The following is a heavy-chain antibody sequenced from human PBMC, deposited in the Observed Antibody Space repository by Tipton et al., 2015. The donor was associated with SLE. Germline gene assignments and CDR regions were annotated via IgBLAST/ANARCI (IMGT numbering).Heavy chain of an antibody. CDR1: GGSISSSPFY. V-gene: IGHV4-39*07. CDR2: LDYSGST. CDR3: ARAVGDTSGYLVY. Sequence: TLSLTCTVSGGSISSSPFYWGWIRQPPGKGLEGIGSLDYSGSTYYNPTLKSRISISEDRSKNQFSLKLSSVTAADTAVYYCARAVGDTSGYLVYWGLGTLVTVSS. J-gene: IGHJ4*02. D-gene: IGHD3-22*01.